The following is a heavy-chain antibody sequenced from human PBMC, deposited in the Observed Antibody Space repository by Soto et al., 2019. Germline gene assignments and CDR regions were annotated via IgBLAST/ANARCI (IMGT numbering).Heavy chain of an antibody. CDR1: GFTFSSYA. D-gene: IGHD3-22*01. CDR2: IWYDGSNK. V-gene: IGHV3-33*08. Sequence: GGSLRLSCAASGFTFSSYAMSWVRQAPGKGLEWVAVIWYDGSNKYYADSVKGRFTISRDNSKNTLYLQMNSLRAEDTAVYYCARTDLYHNYYDSSGYYLDYWGQGTLVTVSS. J-gene: IGHJ4*02. CDR3: ARTDLYHNYYDSSGYYLDY.